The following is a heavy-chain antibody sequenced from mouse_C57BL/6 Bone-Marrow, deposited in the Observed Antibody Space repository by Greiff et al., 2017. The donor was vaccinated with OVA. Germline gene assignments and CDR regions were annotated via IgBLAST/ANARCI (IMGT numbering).Heavy chain of an antibody. CDR2: LYPGDGDT. CDR1: GYAFRSSW. V-gene: IGHV1-82*01. CDR3: ARDGYYGY. D-gene: IGHD2-3*01. Sequence: QVQLQQSGPELVQPGASVKISCKASGYAFRSSWMNWVKQRPGKGLEWIGRLYPGDGDTNYNGKFTGKAPLTADKSSSTAYMQLSRLTSEDSAVYFCARDGYYGYWGQGTTLTVSS. J-gene: IGHJ2*01.